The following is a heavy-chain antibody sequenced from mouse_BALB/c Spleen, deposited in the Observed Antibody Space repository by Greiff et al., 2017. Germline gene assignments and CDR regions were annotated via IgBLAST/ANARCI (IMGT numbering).Heavy chain of an antibody. CDR3: ARHWGSYYAMDY. CDR1: GFAFSSYD. J-gene: IGHJ4*01. Sequence: EVKLMESGGGLVKPGGSLKLSCAASGFAFSSYDMSWVRQTPEKRLEWVAYISSGGGSTYYPDTVKGRFTISRDNAKNTLYLQMSSLKSEDTAMYYCARHWGSYYAMDYWGQGTSVTVSS. V-gene: IGHV5-12-1*01. CDR2: ISSGGGST.